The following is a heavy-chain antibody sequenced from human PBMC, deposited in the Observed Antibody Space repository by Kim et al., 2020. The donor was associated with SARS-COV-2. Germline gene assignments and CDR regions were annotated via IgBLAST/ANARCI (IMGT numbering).Heavy chain of an antibody. Sequence: SETLSLTCAVYGGSFSGYYWSWIRQPPGKGLESIGEINHSGSTNYNPSLKSRVTISVDTSKNQFSLKLSSVTAADTAVYYCASLYCSGGSCPFDYWGQGTLVTVSS. J-gene: IGHJ4*02. CDR1: GGSFSGYY. V-gene: IGHV4-34*01. D-gene: IGHD2-15*01. CDR2: INHSGST. CDR3: ASLYCSGGSCPFDY.